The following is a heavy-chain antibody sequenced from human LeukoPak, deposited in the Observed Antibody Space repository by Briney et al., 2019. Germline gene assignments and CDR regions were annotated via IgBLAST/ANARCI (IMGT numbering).Heavy chain of an antibody. CDR2: ISYDGSNK. J-gene: IGHJ4*02. Sequence: GGSLRLSCAASGFTFSSYGMHWVRQAPGKGLEWVAVISYDGSNKYYADSVKGRFTISRDNSKNTLYLQTNSLRAEDTAVYYCAKVGYGDYGHNDYWGQGTLVTVSS. CDR3: AKVGYGDYGHNDY. V-gene: IGHV3-30*18. CDR1: GFTFSSYG. D-gene: IGHD4-17*01.